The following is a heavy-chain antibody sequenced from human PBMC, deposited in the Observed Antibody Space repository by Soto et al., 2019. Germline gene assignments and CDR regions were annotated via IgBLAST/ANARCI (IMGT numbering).Heavy chain of an antibody. Sequence: GGSLRLSCAASGFTFSSYGMHWVRQAPGKGLEWVAVISYDGSNKYYADSVKGRFTISRDNSKNTLYLQMNSLRAEDTAVYCCAKDRATVVTGFDYWGQGTLVTVS. CDR1: GFTFSSYG. D-gene: IGHD4-17*01. V-gene: IGHV3-30*18. CDR2: ISYDGSNK. J-gene: IGHJ4*02. CDR3: AKDRATVVTGFDY.